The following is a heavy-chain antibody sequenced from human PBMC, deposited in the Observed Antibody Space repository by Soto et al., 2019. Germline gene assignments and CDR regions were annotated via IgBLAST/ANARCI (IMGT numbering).Heavy chain of an antibody. D-gene: IGHD3-3*01. J-gene: IGHJ5*02. V-gene: IGHV3-23*01. Sequence: EVQLLESGGGLVQPGGSLRLSCAASGLTVGSSAMTWVRQAPGKGLEWISSLSGDGKATYYADSVKGRFTISRDISKNTLFLQMDSLRVEDTAIYFCARITRSWGQGTRVTVSS. CDR1: GLTVGSSA. CDR3: ARITRS. CDR2: LSGDGKAT.